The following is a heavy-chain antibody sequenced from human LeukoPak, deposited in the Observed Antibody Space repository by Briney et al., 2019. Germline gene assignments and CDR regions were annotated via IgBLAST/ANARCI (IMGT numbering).Heavy chain of an antibody. J-gene: IGHJ6*02. Sequence: PGGSLRLSCAGSGFTFRTYAMGWIRQAPGKGLEWVSSIKSGGDDTYYADSVKGRFTISRDNFKNTLYLQMNSLRAEDTAVYYCVKPPRLSIIRGEGMDVWGQGTTVTVSS. CDR2: IKSGGDDT. V-gene: IGHV3-23*01. CDR1: GFTFRTYA. CDR3: VKPPRLSIIRGEGMDV. D-gene: IGHD3-10*01.